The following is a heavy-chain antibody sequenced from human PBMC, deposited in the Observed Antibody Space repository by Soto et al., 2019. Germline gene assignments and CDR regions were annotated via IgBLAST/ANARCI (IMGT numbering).Heavy chain of an antibody. Sequence: QVQLVQSGAEVKKPGASVKISCKASGYTFTRYTMNWVRQAPGQRLEWMGWINPDNGNTKSSQKFQDRVIITSDTSASTAYMDLRSLRSEDTAVYYCARGIATGQLDPWGQGTLVTVSS. CDR2: INPDNGNT. V-gene: IGHV1-3*01. CDR1: GYTFTRYT. CDR3: ARGIATGQLDP. D-gene: IGHD2-15*01. J-gene: IGHJ5*02.